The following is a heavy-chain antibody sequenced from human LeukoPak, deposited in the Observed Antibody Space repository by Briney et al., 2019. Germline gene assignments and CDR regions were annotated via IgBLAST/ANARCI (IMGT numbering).Heavy chain of an antibody. CDR2: ISGSGHKS. Sequence: GGSLRLSCAASGFTFSSYVMAWVRQAPGKGLECVSAISGSGHKSYYADSVEGRFTVSRDNSRNTLFMQMNSLRAEDTAVYYCARVSVTIQIWPQPFGDGMAVWGQGATVTVSS. D-gene: IGHD5-18*01. V-gene: IGHV3-23*01. CDR1: GFTFSSYV. CDR3: ARVSVTIQIWPQPFGDGMAV. J-gene: IGHJ6*02.